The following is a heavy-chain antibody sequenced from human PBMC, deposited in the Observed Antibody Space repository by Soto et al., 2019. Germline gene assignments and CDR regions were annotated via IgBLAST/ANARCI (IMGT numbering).Heavy chain of an antibody. CDR3: AGLYNWNYGDWFDP. D-gene: IGHD1-7*01. CDR2: IYYSGST. V-gene: IGHV4-59*01. J-gene: IGHJ5*02. Sequence: SETLSLTCTVSGGSISSYYWSWIRQPPGKGLEWIGYIYYSGSTNYNPSLKSRVTISVDTSKNQFSLKLSSVTAADTAVYYCAGLYNWNYGDWFDPWGQGTLVTVSS. CDR1: GGSISSYY.